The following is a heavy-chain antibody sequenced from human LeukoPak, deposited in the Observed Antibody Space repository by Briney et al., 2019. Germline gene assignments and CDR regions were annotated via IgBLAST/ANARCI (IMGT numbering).Heavy chain of an antibody. D-gene: IGHD6-19*01. CDR2: MNPLDFDT. V-gene: IGHV5-51*01. Sequence: GESLKISCEGSGYIFTTYWISWVRQMPGKGLEWMAIMNPLDFDTRYSPSFQGQVTISADKSISTAYLQWSSLKASDTAMYYCATSHSGWFLYYFDYWGQGTLVTVSS. J-gene: IGHJ4*02. CDR1: GYIFTTYW. CDR3: ATSHSGWFLYYFDY.